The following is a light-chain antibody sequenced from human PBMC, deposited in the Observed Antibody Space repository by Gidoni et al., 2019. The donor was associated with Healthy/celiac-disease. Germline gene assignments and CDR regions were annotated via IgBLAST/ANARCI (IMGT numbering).Light chain of an antibody. Sequence: DIPMTQSPSSLSAYVGDRVTITCQASQDISNYLNWYQQKPGKAPKLLIYSASNLETGVPSRFSGSGSGTDFTFTISSRQPEDIATYYCQQYDNLPLTFGGXTKVEIK. J-gene: IGKJ4*01. CDR3: QQYDNLPLT. CDR1: QDISNY. V-gene: IGKV1-33*01. CDR2: SAS.